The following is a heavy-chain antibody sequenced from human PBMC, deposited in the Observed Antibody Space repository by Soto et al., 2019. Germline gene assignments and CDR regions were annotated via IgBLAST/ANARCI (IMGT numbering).Heavy chain of an antibody. CDR2: INPNSGGT. CDR1: GYTFSDYY. V-gene: IGHV1-2*02. Sequence: GASVKVSCKASGYTFSDYYIHWGRQAPGQGLECMGWINPNSGGTKYAPKFQGGVTMTRDTSITTAYMELSRLRSGDTAVYYCAREPATAKPEGVDFWGQGTLVTVSS. J-gene: IGHJ4*02. CDR3: AREPATAKPEGVDF. D-gene: IGHD1-1*01.